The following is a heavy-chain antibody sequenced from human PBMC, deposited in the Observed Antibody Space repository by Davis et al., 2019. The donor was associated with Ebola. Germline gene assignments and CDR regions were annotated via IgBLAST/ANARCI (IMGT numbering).Heavy chain of an antibody. V-gene: IGHV1-46*01. CDR3: ARDLLSSARYCSSTSCYTGGYYFDY. D-gene: IGHD2-2*02. CDR2: INPSGGST. Sequence: SVKVSCKASGYTFTSYDINWVRQAPGQGLEWMGIINPSGGSTSYAQKFQGRVTMTRDTSTSTVYMELSSLRSEDTAVYYCARDLLSSARYCSSTSCYTGGYYFDYWGQGTLVTVSS. CDR1: GYTFTSYD. J-gene: IGHJ4*02.